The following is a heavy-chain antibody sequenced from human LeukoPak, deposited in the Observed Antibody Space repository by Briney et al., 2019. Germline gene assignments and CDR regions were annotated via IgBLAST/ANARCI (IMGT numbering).Heavy chain of an antibody. CDR2: ISNNGGYT. CDR1: GFTFSSYA. V-gene: IGHV3-23*01. D-gene: IGHD2-15*01. Sequence: HPGRSLRLSCAASGFTFSSYAMHWVRQAPGKGLEWVSAISNNGGYTYYADSVQGRFTISRDNSKSTLCLQMNSLRAEDTAVYYCAKQLGYCSDGSCYFPYWGQGTLVTVSS. J-gene: IGHJ4*02. CDR3: AKQLGYCSDGSCYFPY.